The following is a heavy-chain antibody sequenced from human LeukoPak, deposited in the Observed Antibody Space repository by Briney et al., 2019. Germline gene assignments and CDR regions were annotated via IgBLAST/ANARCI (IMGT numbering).Heavy chain of an antibody. CDR2: IKEDATES. CDR3: VRDRGWYHFDL. CDR1: GFTFSSYS. V-gene: IGHV3-7*01. J-gene: IGHJ4*02. D-gene: IGHD3-10*01. Sequence: PGGSLRLSCAASGFTFSSYSMNWVRQALGKGLEWVAHIKEDATESRSADSVKGRFTISRDNTKNSLFLQLNSLRAEDTAVYYCVRDRGWYHFDLWGQGTLVTVSS.